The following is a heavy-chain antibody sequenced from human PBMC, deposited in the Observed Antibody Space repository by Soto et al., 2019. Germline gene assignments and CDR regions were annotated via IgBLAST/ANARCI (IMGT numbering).Heavy chain of an antibody. J-gene: IGHJ6*01. Sequence: HPGGSLRLSCAASGFTFSSYAMSWVRQAPGKGLEWVSAISGSGGSTYYADSVKGRFTISRDNSKNTLYLQMNSLRAEDTAVYYCAKWSVVQMTTVTGPAFYYYYGMDVWGQGTTVTAPQ. D-gene: IGHD4-17*01. V-gene: IGHV3-23*01. CDR1: GFTFSSYA. CDR3: AKWSVVQMTTVTGPAFYYYYGMDV. CDR2: ISGSGGST.